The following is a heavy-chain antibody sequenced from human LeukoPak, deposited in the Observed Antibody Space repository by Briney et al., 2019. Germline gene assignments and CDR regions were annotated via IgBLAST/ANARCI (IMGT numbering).Heavy chain of an antibody. CDR2: IIPIFGTA. V-gene: IGHV1-69*01. Sequence: SVKVSCKASGGTFSSYAISWVRQAPGQGLEWMGGIIPIFGTANYAQKFQGRVTITADESTSTAYMELSSLRSEDTAVYYCAREDIVLMAHAFDIWGQGTMVTVSS. CDR1: GGTFSSYA. CDR3: AREDIVLMAHAFDI. J-gene: IGHJ3*02. D-gene: IGHD2-8*01.